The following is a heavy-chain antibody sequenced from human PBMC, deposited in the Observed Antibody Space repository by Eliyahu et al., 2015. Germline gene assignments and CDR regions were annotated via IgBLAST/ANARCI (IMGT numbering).Heavy chain of an antibody. CDR1: XFTFSHYY. J-gene: IGHJ3*02. CDR3: ATDRFSSGYFDI. V-gene: IGHV3-11*01. D-gene: IGHD6-19*01. CDR2: ISDSGTKI. Sequence: QVQLMXSGGGLVKPGGSLSXXXAASXFTFSHYYMTGXRQXPGKGLEWVAYISDSGTKIYYADSVKGRFTISRDNAKKSLFLQMNSLRTEDTAVYYCATDRFSSGYFDIWGQGTLVTVSS.